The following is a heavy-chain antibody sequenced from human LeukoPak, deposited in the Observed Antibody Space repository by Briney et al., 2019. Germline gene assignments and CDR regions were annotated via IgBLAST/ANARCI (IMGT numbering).Heavy chain of an antibody. J-gene: IGHJ6*02. CDR3: AREDPQTTVPEGMDV. CDR1: GGSISYYY. Sequence: SSETLSLTCAVSGGSISYYYWSWIRQSPGKGLEWIGYIYYSGTTNYNPSLKSRVTISVDTSKNQFSLQLRSVTAADTAVYYCAREDPQTTVPEGMDVWGQGTTVTVSS. V-gene: IGHV4-59*01. D-gene: IGHD4-17*01. CDR2: IYYSGTT.